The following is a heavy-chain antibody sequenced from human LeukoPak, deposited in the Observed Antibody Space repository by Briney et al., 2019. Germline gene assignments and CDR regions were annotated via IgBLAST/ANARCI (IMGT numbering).Heavy chain of an antibody. CDR3: ARAFRVRLANPKYYFDY. CDR2: IYSGGST. CDR1: GFTVGSNY. Sequence: QTGGSLRLSCAASGFTVGSNYMSWVRQAPGKGLEWVSVIYSGGSTYYADSVKGRFTISRHNSKNTLYLQMNSLRAEDTAVYYCARAFRVRLANPKYYFDYWGQGTLVTVSS. D-gene: IGHD3-10*01. V-gene: IGHV3-53*04. J-gene: IGHJ4*02.